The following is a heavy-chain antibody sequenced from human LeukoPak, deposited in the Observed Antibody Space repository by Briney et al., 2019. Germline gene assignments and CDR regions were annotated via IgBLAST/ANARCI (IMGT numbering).Heavy chain of an antibody. CDR2: INHSGST. D-gene: IGHD6-13*01. J-gene: IGHJ4*02. CDR1: GGSFSAYY. V-gene: IGHV4-34*01. CDR3: ARYLRRGSWPLDY. Sequence: SETLSLTCAVYGGSFSAYYWSWIRQPPGKGLEWIGEINHSGSTNYNPSLKSRVTISVDTSKNQFSLKLSSVTAADTAVYYCARYLRRGSWPLDYWGQGTLVTVSS.